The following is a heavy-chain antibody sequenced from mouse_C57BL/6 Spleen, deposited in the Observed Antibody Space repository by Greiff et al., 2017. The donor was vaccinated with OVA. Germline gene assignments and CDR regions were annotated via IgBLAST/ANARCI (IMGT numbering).Heavy chain of an antibody. CDR1: GYAFTNYL. Sequence: VMLVESGAELVRPGTSVKVSCKASGYAFTNYLIEWVKQRPGQGLEWIGVINPGSGGTNYNEKFKGKATLTADKSSSTAYMQLSSLTSEDSAVYFCARGGYYYGSFDYWGQGTTLTVSS. CDR3: ARGGYYYGSFDY. D-gene: IGHD1-1*01. J-gene: IGHJ2*01. V-gene: IGHV1-54*01. CDR2: INPGSGGT.